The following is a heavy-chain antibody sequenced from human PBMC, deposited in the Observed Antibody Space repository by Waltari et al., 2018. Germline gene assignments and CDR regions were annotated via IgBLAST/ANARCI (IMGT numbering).Heavy chain of an antibody. Sequence: QAQLAESGGGVVHPGRSLRLSCVASGFMFRSCGMHWVRQAPGKGLEWVALIWFDGSKKYYGDSVKGRFTISRDNSKNTLYLQMNNLRAEDTAVYYCARDGEETGIDAFDIWGLGTMVIVSS. J-gene: IGHJ3*02. D-gene: IGHD3-10*01. CDR3: ARDGEETGIDAFDI. CDR1: GFMFRSCG. CDR2: IWFDGSKK. V-gene: IGHV3-33*01.